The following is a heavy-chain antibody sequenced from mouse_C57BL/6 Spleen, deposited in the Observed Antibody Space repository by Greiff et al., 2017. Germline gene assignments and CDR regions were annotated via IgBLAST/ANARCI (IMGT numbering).Heavy chain of an antibody. D-gene: IGHD1-1*01. CDR3: ARYYYGSSYGWYFEV. CDR2: INPNNGGT. J-gene: IGHJ1*03. Sequence: EVQLQQSGPELVKPGASVKMSCKASGYTFTDYNMHWVKQSHGKSLEWIGYINPNNGGTSYNQKFKGKATLTVNKSSSTAYMELRSLTSEDSAVYYCARYYYGSSYGWYFEVWGTGTTVTVAS. CDR1: GYTFTDYN. V-gene: IGHV1-22*01.